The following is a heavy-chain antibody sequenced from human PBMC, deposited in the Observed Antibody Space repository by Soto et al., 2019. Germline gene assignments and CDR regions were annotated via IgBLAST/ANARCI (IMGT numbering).Heavy chain of an antibody. Sequence: QVQLQQWGAGLLKPSETLSLTCAVYGGSFSGYYWSWIRQPPGKGLEWIGEINHSGSTNYNPSLKSRVTISVDTSKNQFSLKLSSVTAADTAVYYCARGVRNCSGGSCGGSLNWFDPWGQGTLVTVSS. CDR2: INHSGST. CDR1: GGSFSGYY. J-gene: IGHJ5*02. D-gene: IGHD2-15*01. CDR3: ARGVRNCSGGSCGGSLNWFDP. V-gene: IGHV4-34*01.